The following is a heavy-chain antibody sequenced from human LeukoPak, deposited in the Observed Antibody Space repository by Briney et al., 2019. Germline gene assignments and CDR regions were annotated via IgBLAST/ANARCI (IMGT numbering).Heavy chain of an antibody. CDR3: ARDHLEYYYASGTRYFDS. D-gene: IGHD3-10*01. CDR2: TNPNSGVT. Sequence: ASVKVSCKASGYILTGYYMHWVRQAPGQGLEWMGWTNPNSGVTNYAQKFQGRVTMTRDTSISTAYMEVSNLRSDDTAVYYCARDHLEYYYASGTRYFDSWGQGTLVTVSS. CDR1: GYILTGYY. V-gene: IGHV1-2*02. J-gene: IGHJ4*02.